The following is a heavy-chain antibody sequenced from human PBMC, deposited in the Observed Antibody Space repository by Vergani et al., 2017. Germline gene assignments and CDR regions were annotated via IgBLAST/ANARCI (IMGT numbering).Heavy chain of an antibody. Sequence: QVQLQESGPGLVKPSETLSLTCTVSGYSISRGYYWGWIRQPPGKGLEWIGSIYHSGSTYYNPSLKSRGNISVNTAKNQFSLKLSSVTAADTAVYYCARATTGITMIVVETGFQHWGQGTMVTVSS. D-gene: IGHD3-22*01. V-gene: IGHV4-38-2*02. J-gene: IGHJ1*01. CDR1: GYSISRGYY. CDR2: IYHSGST. CDR3: ARATTGITMIVVETGFQH.